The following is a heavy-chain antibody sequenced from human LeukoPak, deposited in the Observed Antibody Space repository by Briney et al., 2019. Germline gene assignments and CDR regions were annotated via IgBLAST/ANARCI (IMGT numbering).Heavy chain of an antibody. J-gene: IGHJ4*02. CDR1: GGSINSYY. CDR3: ARGGPIFDY. CDR2: IYSSGST. V-gene: IGHV4-4*07. Sequence: ASETLSLTCTVSGGSINSYYWSWIRQPAGKGLEWIGRIYSSGSTNYNPSLKSPVTMSVDTSKNQFSLKVTSVTAADTAVYYRARGGPIFDYWGQGTLVTVSS. D-gene: IGHD5-12*01.